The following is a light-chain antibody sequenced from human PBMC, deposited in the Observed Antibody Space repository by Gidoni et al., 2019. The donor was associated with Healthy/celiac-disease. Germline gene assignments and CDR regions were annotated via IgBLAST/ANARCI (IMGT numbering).Light chain of an antibody. V-gene: IGKV1-5*01. CDR1: QSISSW. CDR3: QQYNSYPWT. Sequence: DIQMPKSPSTLSASVGDRVTITCRASQSISSWLAWYQQKPGKAPKLLIYDASSLESGVPSRLSGSGSGTEFTLTISSLQPDDFATYYCQQYNSYPWTFGQGTKVEIK. CDR2: DAS. J-gene: IGKJ1*01.